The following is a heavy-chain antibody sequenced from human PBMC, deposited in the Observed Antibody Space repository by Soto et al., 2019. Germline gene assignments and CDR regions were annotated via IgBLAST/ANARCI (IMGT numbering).Heavy chain of an antibody. V-gene: IGHV4-30-2*01. Sequence: SETLSLTCAVSGGSISSGGYSWSWIRQPPGKGLEWIGYIYHSGSTYYNPSLKSRVTISVDRSKNQFSLKLSSVTAADTAVYYCAREPMAASGVFDYWGQGTLVTVSS. D-gene: IGHD2-8*01. CDR3: AREPMAASGVFDY. J-gene: IGHJ4*02. CDR1: GGSISSGGYS. CDR2: IYHSGST.